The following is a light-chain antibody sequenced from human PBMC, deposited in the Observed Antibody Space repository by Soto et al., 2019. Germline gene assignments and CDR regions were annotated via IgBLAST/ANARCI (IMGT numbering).Light chain of an antibody. J-gene: IGKJ2*01. CDR1: QSVSSSY. CDR3: QQYGSSPIA. Sequence: EIVLTQSPGPLSLSPGERATLSCRASQSVSSSYLAWYQQKPDQAPRLLIYGASSRATGLPDRFSGSGSGPDFTLTISRLEPEDFAVYYWQQYGSSPIAFGQGTKRESK. CDR2: GAS. V-gene: IGKV3-20*01.